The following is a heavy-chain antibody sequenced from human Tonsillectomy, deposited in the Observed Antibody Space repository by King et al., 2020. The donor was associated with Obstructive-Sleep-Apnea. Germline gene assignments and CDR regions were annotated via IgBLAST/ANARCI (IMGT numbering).Heavy chain of an antibody. Sequence: VQLQESGPGLVKPSETLSLTCTVSVGSISGYYWGWIRQPPGKGLEWIGYIYYSGSTNYNPSLKSRVTISVDTSKNQFSLKLLSVTAADTAVYFCARVHYGDYVKYFDYWGQGTLVTVSS. D-gene: IGHD4-17*01. CDR1: VGSISGYY. CDR3: ARVHYGDYVKYFDY. CDR2: IYYSGST. V-gene: IGHV4-59*01. J-gene: IGHJ4*02.